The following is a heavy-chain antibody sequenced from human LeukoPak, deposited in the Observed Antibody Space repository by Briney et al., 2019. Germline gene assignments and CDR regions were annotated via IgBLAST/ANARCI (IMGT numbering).Heavy chain of an antibody. CDR3: AREPKYYYDSSGLGTNRYFDY. D-gene: IGHD3-22*01. Sequence: GGSLRLSCAASGFTFSSYWMSWVRQAPGKGLEWVANIKQDGSEKYYVDSVKGRFTISRDNAKNSLYLQMNSLRAEDTAVYYCAREPKYYYDSSGLGTNRYFDYWGQGTLVTVSS. CDR1: GFTFSSYW. J-gene: IGHJ4*02. V-gene: IGHV3-7*01. CDR2: IKQDGSEK.